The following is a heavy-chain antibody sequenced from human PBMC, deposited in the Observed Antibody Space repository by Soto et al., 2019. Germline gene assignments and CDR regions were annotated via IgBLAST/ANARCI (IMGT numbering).Heavy chain of an antibody. CDR3: TTGRSSGYSYIWGSYRYLDAFDI. D-gene: IGHD3-16*02. J-gene: IGHJ3*02. CDR2: IKSKPDGGTT. Sequence: EVQLVESGGGLVKPGGSLRLSCAASGFTFSNAWMSWVRQAPGMGLEWVGRIKSKPDGGTTDYAAPVKGRFTISRDDSNNTLYLQMNSLKTEDTAVYYCTTGRSSGYSYIWGSYRYLDAFDIWGQGTMVTVSS. CDR1: GFTFSNAW. V-gene: IGHV3-15*01.